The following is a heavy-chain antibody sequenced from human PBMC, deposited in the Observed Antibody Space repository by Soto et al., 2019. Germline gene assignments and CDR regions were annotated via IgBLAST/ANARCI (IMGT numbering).Heavy chain of an antibody. CDR3: APVRNFDKLFSL. Sequence: SETLSLTCTVSGGSISSSSSYWGWIRQPPGKGLEWIGSIYYGGSTYYNPSLKSRVTMSLDTSKNQYFLKLNSVTAADTAVYYCAPVRNFDKLFSLWGQGTPVTVSS. V-gene: IGHV4-39*07. CDR2: IYYGGST. D-gene: IGHD3-9*01. J-gene: IGHJ4*02. CDR1: GGSISSSSSY.